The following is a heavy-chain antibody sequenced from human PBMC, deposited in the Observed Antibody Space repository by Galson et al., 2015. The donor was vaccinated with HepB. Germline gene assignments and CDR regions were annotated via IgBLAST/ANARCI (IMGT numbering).Heavy chain of an antibody. CDR1: GFTFSSYA. CDR2: ISGSGGST. V-gene: IGHV3-23*01. CDR3: AKDDWFGELLSRYYYYYGMDV. D-gene: IGHD3-10*01. J-gene: IGHJ6*02. Sequence: SLRLSCAASGFTFSSYAMSWVRQAPGKGLEWVPAISGSGGSTYYADSVKGRFTISRDNSKNTLYLQMNSLRAEDTAVYYCAKDDWFGELLSRYYYYYGMDVWGQGTTVTVSS.